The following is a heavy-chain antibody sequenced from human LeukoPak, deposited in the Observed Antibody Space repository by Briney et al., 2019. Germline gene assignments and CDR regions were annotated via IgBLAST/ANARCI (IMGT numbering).Heavy chain of an antibody. D-gene: IGHD4-23*01. CDR2: IVVDSGNT. V-gene: IGHV1-58*02. CDR1: GYTFTSSG. Sequence: GASVKVSCKASGYTFTSSGIRWVRQAPGQGLEWMGWIVVDSGNTNYAQKFQGRVTITRNMSTSTAYMELSSLRSEDTAVYYCAAGTTVVTPTYWGQGTLVTVSS. CDR3: AAGTTVVTPTY. J-gene: IGHJ4*02.